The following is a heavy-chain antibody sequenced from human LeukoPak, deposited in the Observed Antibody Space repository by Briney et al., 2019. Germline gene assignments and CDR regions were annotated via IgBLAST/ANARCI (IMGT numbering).Heavy chain of an antibody. CDR3: VGATSIQEYYFDY. Sequence: GGSLRLSCAASGFTFSSYSMNWVRQAPGKGLEWVSAISGSGGSTYYADSVKGRFTISRDNSKNTLYLQMNSLRAEDTAVYYCVGATSIQEYYFDYWGQGALVTVSS. CDR2: ISGSGGST. J-gene: IGHJ4*02. V-gene: IGHV3-23*01. D-gene: IGHD4/OR15-4a*01. CDR1: GFTFSSYS.